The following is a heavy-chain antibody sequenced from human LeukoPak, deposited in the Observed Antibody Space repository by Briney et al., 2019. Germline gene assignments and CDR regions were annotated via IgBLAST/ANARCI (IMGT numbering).Heavy chain of an antibody. V-gene: IGHV4-30-2*01. Sequence: PSETLSLTCTVSGGSISSGGYYWSWIRQPPGRGLEWIGYIYHSGSTYYNPSLKSRVTISVDRSKNQFSLKLSSVTAADTAVYYCARVGSTSSYWGQGTLVTVSS. D-gene: IGHD2-2*01. J-gene: IGHJ4*02. CDR3: ARVGSTSSY. CDR2: IYHSGST. CDR1: GGSISSGGYY.